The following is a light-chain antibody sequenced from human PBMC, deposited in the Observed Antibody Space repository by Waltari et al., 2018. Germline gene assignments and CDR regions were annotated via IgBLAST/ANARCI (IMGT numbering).Light chain of an antibody. J-gene: IGKJ1*01. CDR2: AAS. CDR1: QSISNY. V-gene: IGKV1-39*01. Sequence: DIQMTQSPPSLSASVGDRVTITCRASQSISNYVNWYQQKPGKAPKFLIYAASTLQSGVPSRFSGSGSGTDFILTISSLQPEDFATYYCQQSYSAHWTFGQGTKVEIK. CDR3: QQSYSAHWT.